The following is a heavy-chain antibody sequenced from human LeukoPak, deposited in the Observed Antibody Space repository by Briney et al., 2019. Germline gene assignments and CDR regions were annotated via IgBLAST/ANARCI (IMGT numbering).Heavy chain of an antibody. CDR3: ARDPGAYYDSSGYLNWFDP. Sequence: SETLSLTCTVSGGSISSYYWSWIRQPPGKGLEWIGSMHHSGSTYYNPSLKSRVTTSVDPSKNQFSLKLSSVTAADTAVYYCARDPGAYYDSSGYLNWFDPWGQGTLVTVSS. CDR2: MHHSGST. CDR1: GGSISSYY. V-gene: IGHV4-59*12. J-gene: IGHJ5*02. D-gene: IGHD3-22*01.